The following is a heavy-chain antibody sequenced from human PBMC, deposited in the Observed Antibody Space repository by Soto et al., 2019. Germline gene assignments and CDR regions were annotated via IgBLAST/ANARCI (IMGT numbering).Heavy chain of an antibody. Sequence: ASVNVSCKASGYTFTSYCISWVRQAPGQGLEWMGWISAYNGNTNYAQKLQGRVTMTTDTSTSTAYMELRSLRSDDTAVYYCARSRFIWGYCSGGSCYGAFDIWGQGTMVTVSS. J-gene: IGHJ3*02. V-gene: IGHV1-18*01. CDR3: ARSRFIWGYCSGGSCYGAFDI. CDR1: GYTFTSYC. CDR2: ISAYNGNT. D-gene: IGHD2-15*01.